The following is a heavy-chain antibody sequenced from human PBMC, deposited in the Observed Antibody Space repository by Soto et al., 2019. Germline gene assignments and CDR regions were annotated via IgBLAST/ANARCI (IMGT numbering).Heavy chain of an antibody. CDR3: ARGKGYCSGGSCYKENWFDP. D-gene: IGHD2-15*01. Sequence: QVQLVQSGAEVKKPGSSVKVSCKASGGNFSSYAISWVRQAPGQGLEWMGGIIPIFGTANYAQKFQGRVTITADKSTSTAYMELSSLRSEDTAVYYCARGKGYCSGGSCYKENWFDPWGQGTLVTVSS. V-gene: IGHV1-69*06. CDR2: IIPIFGTA. CDR1: GGNFSSYA. J-gene: IGHJ5*02.